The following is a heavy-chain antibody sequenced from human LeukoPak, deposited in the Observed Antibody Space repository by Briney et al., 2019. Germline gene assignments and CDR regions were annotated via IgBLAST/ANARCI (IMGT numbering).Heavy chain of an antibody. V-gene: IGHV4-38-2*01. J-gene: IGHJ4*02. Sequence: SETLSLTCAVSGYSISSGYYWGWIRQPPGKGLEWIGSIYHSGSTNYNPSLKSRVTISVDTSKNQFSLKLSSVTAADTAVYYCARSTCGGDCYLGYWGQGTLVTVSS. CDR1: GYSISSGYY. CDR2: IYHSGST. D-gene: IGHD2-21*02. CDR3: ARSTCGGDCYLGY.